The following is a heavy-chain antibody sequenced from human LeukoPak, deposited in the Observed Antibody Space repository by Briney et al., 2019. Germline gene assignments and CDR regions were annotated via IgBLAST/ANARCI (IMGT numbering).Heavy chain of an antibody. CDR3: ARESVGAADY. J-gene: IGHJ4*02. Sequence: SETLSLTCTVSGGSISSRSYYWSWIRLPAGKGLEWIGRIYTSGSTNYNPSLKSRVTISVDTSKNQFSLQLNSVTPEDTAVYYCARESVGAADYWGQGTLVTVSS. CDR1: GGSISSRSYY. D-gene: IGHD2-15*01. V-gene: IGHV4-61*02. CDR2: IYTSGST.